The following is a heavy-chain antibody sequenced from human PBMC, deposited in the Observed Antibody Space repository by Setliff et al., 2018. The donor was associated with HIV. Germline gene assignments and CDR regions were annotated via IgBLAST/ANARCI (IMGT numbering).Heavy chain of an antibody. CDR1: GGSISSGNYY. Sequence: KTSETLSLTCTVSGGSISSGNYYWNWIRQHPGKGLEWIGYIYYSGATYYNPSLKSRVTLSIDTSKNQFSLNLSSVTAADTAVYYCARFDHARIDYWGQGTLVTVSS. CDR3: ARFDHARIDY. V-gene: IGHV4-31*03. D-gene: IGHD2-2*01. J-gene: IGHJ4*02. CDR2: IYYSGAT.